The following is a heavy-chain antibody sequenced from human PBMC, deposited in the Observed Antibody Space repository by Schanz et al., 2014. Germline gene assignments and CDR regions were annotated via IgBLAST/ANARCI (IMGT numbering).Heavy chain of an antibody. CDR1: GITFSGYS. CDR3: ARDLISSGWYG. Sequence: VQLVESGGGVVQPGGSLRLSCAVSGITFSGYSMNWVRQAPGKGLEWVSGINWNGGDTSYADSVKGRFIISRDNAKNSLYLEMNSLRVEDTAVYYCARDLISSGWYGWGQGTLVTVSS. J-gene: IGHJ4*02. CDR2: INWNGGDT. D-gene: IGHD6-19*01. V-gene: IGHV3-20*04.